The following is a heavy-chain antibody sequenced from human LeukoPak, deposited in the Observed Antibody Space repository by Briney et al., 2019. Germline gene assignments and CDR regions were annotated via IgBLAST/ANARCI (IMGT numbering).Heavy chain of an antibody. J-gene: IGHJ4*02. CDR2: ISPNSGGT. CDR1: GYTFTGYY. Sequence: ASVKVSYKASGYTFTGYYMHWVRQAPGQGLEWMGWISPNSGGTNYAQKFQGRVTMTRDTSISTAYMELSRLRSDDTAVYYCARDVNLWFGELTPDYWGQGTLVTVSS. CDR3: ARDVNLWFGELTPDY. D-gene: IGHD3-10*01. V-gene: IGHV1-2*02.